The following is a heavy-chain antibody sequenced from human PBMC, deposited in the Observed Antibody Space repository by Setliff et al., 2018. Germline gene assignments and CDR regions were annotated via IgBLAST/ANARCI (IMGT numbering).Heavy chain of an antibody. CDR2: ILGSDGRT. Sequence: PGGSLRLSCTASGFTFTNYAMSWVRQAPGKGLEWVSGILGSDGRTYYADSVKGRFTISRDNSKSTLYLQMSSLRAEDTAVYYCTTLSALVKSDSWGQGTLVTVSS. J-gene: IGHJ4*02. CDR1: GFTFTNYA. D-gene: IGHD5-18*01. V-gene: IGHV3-23*01. CDR3: TTLSALVKSDS.